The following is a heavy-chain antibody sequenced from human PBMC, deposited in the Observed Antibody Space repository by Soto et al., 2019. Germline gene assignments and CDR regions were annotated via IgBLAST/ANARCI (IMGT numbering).Heavy chain of an antibody. CDR3: ARRNWNQIDY. J-gene: IGHJ4*02. V-gene: IGHV4-34*01. Sequence: SETLSLTCAVYGGSFSGYYWSWIRQPPGKGLEWIGEINHSGSTNYNPSLKSRVTISVDTSKNQFSLKLSSVTAADTAVYYCARRNWNQIDYWGQGTLVT. CDR1: GGSFSGYY. CDR2: INHSGST. D-gene: IGHD1-1*01.